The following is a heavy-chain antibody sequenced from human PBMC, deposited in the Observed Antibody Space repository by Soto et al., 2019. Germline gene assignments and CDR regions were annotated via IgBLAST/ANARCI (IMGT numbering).Heavy chain of an antibody. V-gene: IGHV1-24*01. CDR1: GYTFTSYD. Sequence: ASVKVSCKASGYTFTSYDINWVRQAAGKGLEWMGGFDPEDGETIYAQKFQGRVTMTEDTSTDTAYMELSSLRSEDTAVYYCATVSGSYPDFDYWGQGTLVTVSS. J-gene: IGHJ4*02. CDR3: ATVSGSYPDFDY. D-gene: IGHD1-26*01. CDR2: FDPEDGET.